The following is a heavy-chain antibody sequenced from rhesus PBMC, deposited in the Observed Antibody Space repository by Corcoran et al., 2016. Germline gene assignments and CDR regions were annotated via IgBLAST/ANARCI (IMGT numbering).Heavy chain of an antibody. CDR1: GDSFRNYW. V-gene: IGHV4-80*01. D-gene: IGHD1-1*01. Sequence: QVQLQESGPGLVKPSETLSVTCGVSGDSFRNYWWSWIRQPPGKGLEWIGEINGNSGNTNYNPSLKSRVTIFRDASKSQFSLKLSSVTAADTAVYYCAKEARWGTAGRQNWGQGVLVTVSS. CDR3: AKEARWGTAGRQN. CDR2: INGNSGNT. J-gene: IGHJ4*01.